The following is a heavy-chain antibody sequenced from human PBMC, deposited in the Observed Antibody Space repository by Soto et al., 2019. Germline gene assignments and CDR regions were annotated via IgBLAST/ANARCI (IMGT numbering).Heavy chain of an antibody. Sequence: ASVKVSCKASGYTFTSYGISWVRQAPGQGLEWMGWISAYNGNTNYAQKLQGRVNITTKTSTNKAYMELRRLISDDTAVYYCARDDGAEYYGSGSYYRTHYFDYWGQGTLVTVSS. CDR1: GYTFTSYG. J-gene: IGHJ4*02. CDR3: ARDDGAEYYGSGSYYRTHYFDY. CDR2: ISAYNGNT. D-gene: IGHD3-10*01. V-gene: IGHV1-18*01.